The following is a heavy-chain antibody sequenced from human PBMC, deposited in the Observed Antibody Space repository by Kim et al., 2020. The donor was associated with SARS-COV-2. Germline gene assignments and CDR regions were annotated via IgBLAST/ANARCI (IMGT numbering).Heavy chain of an antibody. D-gene: IGHD3-22*01. J-gene: IGHJ6*02. Sequence: GGSLRLSCEASGFNFRRYWMNWVRQAPGKGLEWVANMEGDGAEKYHADSVDGRFTISRDNAKDSLFLQMDSLRVEDTAVYYCARAYYYDNTGYFHNYGMDVWGQGTTVTVSS. CDR3: ARAYYYDNTGYFHNYGMDV. CDR1: GFNFRRYW. CDR2: MEGDGAEK. V-gene: IGHV3-7*03.